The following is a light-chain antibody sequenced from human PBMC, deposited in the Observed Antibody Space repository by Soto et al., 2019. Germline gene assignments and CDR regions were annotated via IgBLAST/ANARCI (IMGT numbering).Light chain of an antibody. CDR3: CSYAGSSTPFA. J-gene: IGLJ1*01. Sequence: QSALTQPASVSGSPGQSITISCAGTSSDVGSYNLVSWYQQYPGKAPKLMIYEGSKRPSGISNRFSGSKSDNTASLTISGLQAEDEADYYCCSYAGSSTPFAFGTGTKLTVL. CDR2: EGS. CDR1: SSDVGSYNL. V-gene: IGLV2-23*01.